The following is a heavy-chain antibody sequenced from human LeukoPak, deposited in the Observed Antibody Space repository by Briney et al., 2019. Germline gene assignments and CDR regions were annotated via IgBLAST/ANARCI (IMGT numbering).Heavy chain of an antibody. CDR3: ARHGGTLDYLEY. V-gene: IGHV4-59*08. CDR1: GGSISTYY. J-gene: IGHJ4*02. Sequence: SETLSLTCTVSGGSISTYYWSWVRQPPGKGLEWIGYIYYGGVTSYNPSLKRRVNISVDSPKNLFSLRLTSVTAADTALYYCARHGGTLDYLEYWGPGSLVTVSS. CDR2: IYYGGVT. D-gene: IGHD1-26*01.